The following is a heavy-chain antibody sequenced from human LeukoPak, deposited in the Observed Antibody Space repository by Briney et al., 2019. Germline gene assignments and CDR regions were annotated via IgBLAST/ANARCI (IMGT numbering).Heavy chain of an antibody. Sequence: QPGGSLRLSCAAFGFTFSSYWMSWVRQAPGKGLEWVANIKQDGSEKYYVDSVKGRFTISRDNAKNSLYPQMNSLRAEDTAVYYCATSAADDYYYYYYMDVWGKGTTVTVSS. CDR3: ATSAADDYYYYYYMDV. J-gene: IGHJ6*03. CDR2: IKQDGSEK. D-gene: IGHD6-13*01. V-gene: IGHV3-7*01. CDR1: GFTFSSYW.